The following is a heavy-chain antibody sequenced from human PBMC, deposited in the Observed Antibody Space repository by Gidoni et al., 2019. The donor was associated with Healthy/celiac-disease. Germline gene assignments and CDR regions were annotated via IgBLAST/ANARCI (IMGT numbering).Heavy chain of an antibody. CDR2: ISGSGGST. V-gene: IGHV3-23*01. J-gene: IGHJ4*02. CDR3: AKTQVVTLYYFDY. CDR1: GFHFSSYA. Sequence: EVQLLESGGGLVQPGGSLRLSCAASGFHFSSYAMSWVRQAPGKGLEWVSAISGSGGSTYYADSVKGRFTISRYNSKNTLYLQMNSLRAEDTAVYYCAKTQVVTLYYFDYWGQGTLVTVSS. D-gene: IGHD2-21*02.